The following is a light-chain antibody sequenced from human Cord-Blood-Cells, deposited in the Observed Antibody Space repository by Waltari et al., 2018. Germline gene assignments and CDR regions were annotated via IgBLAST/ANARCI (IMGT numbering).Light chain of an antibody. CDR1: QSISSY. CDR2: AAS. Sequence: DIQMTQSPSSLYASVGDRVTITCRASQSISSYLNWYQHKTGKAPKLLIYAASSLQSGVPSRFSGSGSGTDFTLTISSLQPEDFATYYCQQSYSTLALTFGGGTKVEIK. CDR3: QQSYSTLALT. V-gene: IGKV1-39*01. J-gene: IGKJ4*01.